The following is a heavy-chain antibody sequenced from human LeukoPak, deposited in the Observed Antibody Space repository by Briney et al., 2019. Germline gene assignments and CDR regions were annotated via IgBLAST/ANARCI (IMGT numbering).Heavy chain of an antibody. V-gene: IGHV1-18*01. CDR1: GYTFTSYG. D-gene: IGHD3-22*01. CDR3: ARGGRYYYDSSGYLY. Sequence: ASVKVSCKASGYTFTSYGIIWVRQAPGQGLEWMGWISAYNGNTNYAQKLQGRVTMTTDTSTSTAYMELRSLRSDDTAVYYCARGGRYYYDSSGYLYWGQGTLVTVSS. CDR2: ISAYNGNT. J-gene: IGHJ4*02.